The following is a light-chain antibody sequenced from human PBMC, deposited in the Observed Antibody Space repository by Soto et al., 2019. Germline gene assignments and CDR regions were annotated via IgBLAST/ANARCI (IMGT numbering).Light chain of an antibody. CDR3: QVWDSTNDHPSVV. CDR2: DDS. Sequence: SYELTQPPSVSVAPGQTARITCGGNNIGSESVHWYQQRPGQAPVLVVYDDSERPSGIPERFSGSNSGNTATLTISRVEAGDEADYYCQVWDSTNDHPSVVFGGGTQLTVL. CDR1: NIGSES. J-gene: IGLJ2*01. V-gene: IGLV3-21*02.